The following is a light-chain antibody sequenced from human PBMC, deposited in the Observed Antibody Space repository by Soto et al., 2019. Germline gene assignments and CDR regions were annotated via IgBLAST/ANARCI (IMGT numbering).Light chain of an antibody. CDR3: SSYTSSSTLSYV. V-gene: IGLV2-14*01. CDR1: SSDVGGYNY. Sequence: QSVLTQPASVSGSPGQSITISCTGTSSDVGGYNYVSWYQQHPGKAPKLMIYDVSNRPSGVSNRFSGSKSGNTASLTISGLQAEEEADYSCSSYTSSSTLSYVFGTGTKVTVL. J-gene: IGLJ1*01. CDR2: DVS.